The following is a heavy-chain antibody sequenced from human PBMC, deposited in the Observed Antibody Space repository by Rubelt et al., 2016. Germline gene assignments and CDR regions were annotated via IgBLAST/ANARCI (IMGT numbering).Heavy chain of an antibody. J-gene: IGHJ4*02. CDR2: IYSGWGA. D-gene: IGHD3-22*01. Sequence: QQQLQESGPGLVKPSETLSLTCTVSGGSISSTAYYWGWVRQPPGKGLEWIGSIYSGWGADCNPSLKSRVTISVDTSKNPFSLKPRSVTAAETAVYHWASTEYYDSSGPVDYWGQGTLVTVSS. V-gene: IGHV4-39*01. CDR3: ASTEYYDSSGPVDY. CDR1: GGSISSTAYY.